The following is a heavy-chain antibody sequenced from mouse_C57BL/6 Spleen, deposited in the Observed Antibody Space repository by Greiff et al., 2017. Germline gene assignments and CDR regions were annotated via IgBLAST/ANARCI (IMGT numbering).Heavy chain of an antibody. V-gene: IGHV7-3*01. CDR3: ARKIYDGYYVAMDY. D-gene: IGHD2-3*01. Sequence: EVQLVESGGGLVQPGGSLSLSCAASGFTFTDYYMSWVRQPPGKALEWLGFIRNKANGYTTEYSASVKGRFTISRDNSQSILYLQMNALRAEDSATYYCARKIYDGYYVAMDYWGQGTSVTVSS. CDR1: GFTFTDYY. J-gene: IGHJ4*01. CDR2: IRNKANGYTT.